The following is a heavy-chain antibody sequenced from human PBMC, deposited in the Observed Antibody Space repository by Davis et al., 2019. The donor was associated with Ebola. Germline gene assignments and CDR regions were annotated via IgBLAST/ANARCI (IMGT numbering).Heavy chain of an antibody. CDR3: ARRSDYYGMDV. CDR1: GGSISSSSYY. V-gene: IGHV4-39*07. Sequence: SETLSLTCTVSGGSISSSSYYWGWIRQPPGKGLEWIGSIYYSGSTYYNPSLKSRVTISVDTSKNQFSLKLSSVTAADTAVYYCARRSDYYGMDVWGQGTTVTVSS. J-gene: IGHJ6*02. CDR2: IYYSGST.